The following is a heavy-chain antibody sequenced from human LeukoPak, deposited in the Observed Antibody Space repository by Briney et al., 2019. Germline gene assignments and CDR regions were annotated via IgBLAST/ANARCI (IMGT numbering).Heavy chain of an antibody. J-gene: IGHJ4*02. CDR1: GFTFSSYA. Sequence: GGSLRLSCAASGFTFSSYALSWVRQAPGKGPEWVSAISDSGGSTYYADSVKGRFTISRDNSKNTLYLQMNSLRAEDTAVYYCATYDFWSGYGVGYWGQGTLVTVSS. CDR3: ATYDFWSGYGVGY. CDR2: ISDSGGST. V-gene: IGHV3-23*01. D-gene: IGHD3-3*01.